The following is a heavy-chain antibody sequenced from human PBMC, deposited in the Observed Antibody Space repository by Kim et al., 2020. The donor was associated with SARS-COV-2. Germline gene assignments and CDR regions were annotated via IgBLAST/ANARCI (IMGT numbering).Heavy chain of an antibody. CDR1: GYTFTSYG. CDR2: ISVYNGNT. V-gene: IGHV1-18*01. J-gene: IGHJ4*02. D-gene: IGHD5-12*01. CDR3: AREAGFHQNGVATEGDYSDY. Sequence: ASVKVSCKASGYTFTSYGISWVRQAPGQGLEWMGWISVYNGNTNYAQKLQGRVTMTTDTSTSTAYMELRSLRSDDTAVYYCAREAGFHQNGVATEGDYSDYWGQGTLVTVSS.